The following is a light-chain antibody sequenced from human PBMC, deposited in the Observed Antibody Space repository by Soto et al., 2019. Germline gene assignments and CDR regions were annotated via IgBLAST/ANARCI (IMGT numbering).Light chain of an antibody. V-gene: IGLV2-8*01. CDR2: EVS. J-gene: IGLJ1*01. CDR1: SSDVGGYNY. Sequence: SALTQPPSASGSPGQSVTISCTGTSSDVGGYNYVSWYQQHPGKAPKLMIYEVSKRPSGVPDRFSGSKSGNTASLTVSGLQAEDEADYYCSSYAGSNNFEVFGTGTKLTVL. CDR3: SSYAGSNNFEV.